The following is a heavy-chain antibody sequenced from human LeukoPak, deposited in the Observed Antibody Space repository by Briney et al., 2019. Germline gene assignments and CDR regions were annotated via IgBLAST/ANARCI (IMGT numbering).Heavy chain of an antibody. J-gene: IGHJ4*02. V-gene: IGHV3-33*01. CDR1: GFTFSSYG. D-gene: IGHD6-19*01. CDR3: ARGSGSGWQFDY. CDR2: IWYDGSNK. Sequence: GSLRLSCAASGFTFSSYGMHWVRQAPGKGLEWVAVIWYDGSNKYYADSVKGRFTISRDNSKNTLYLQMNSLRAEDTAVYYCARGSGSGWQFDYWGQGTLVTVSS.